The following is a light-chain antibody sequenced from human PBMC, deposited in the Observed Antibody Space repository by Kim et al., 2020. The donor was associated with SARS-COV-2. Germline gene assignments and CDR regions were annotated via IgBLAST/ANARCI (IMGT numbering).Light chain of an antibody. CDR1: QSVRST. J-gene: IGKJ2*01. CDR2: GAS. V-gene: IGKV3-15*01. CDR3: QQYNNWPYT. Sequence: SGSPGDRATLSWRASQSVRSTFAWSPQTPGQAPRLLIYGASTRATGIPARFSGSGSGTEFTLTISSLQSEDFAVYYCQQYNNWPYTFGQGTKLEI.